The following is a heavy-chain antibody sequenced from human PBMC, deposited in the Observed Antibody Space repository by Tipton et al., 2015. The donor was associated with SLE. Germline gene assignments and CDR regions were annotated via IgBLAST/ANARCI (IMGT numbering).Heavy chain of an antibody. V-gene: IGHV3-23*03. CDR1: GFTFSSYA. CDR3: AKDPHYYDSSGYY. CDR2: IYSGGST. J-gene: IGHJ4*02. Sequence: SLRLSCAASGFTFSSYAMSWVRQAPGKGLEWVSVIYSGGSTYYADSVKGQFTISRDNSKNTLYLQMNSLRAEDTAVYYCAKDPHYYDSSGYYWGQGTLVTVSS. D-gene: IGHD3-22*01.